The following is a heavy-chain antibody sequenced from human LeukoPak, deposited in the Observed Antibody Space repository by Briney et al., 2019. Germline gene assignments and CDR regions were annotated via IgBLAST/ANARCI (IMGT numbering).Heavy chain of an antibody. D-gene: IGHD1-20*01. CDR3: ASLTGISDY. Sequence: SETLSLTCTVSGGSISSGYYWGWIRQPPGKGLEWIGSIYHSGSTYYNPSLKSRVTISVDTSKNQFSLKLSSVTAADTAVYYCASLTGISDYWGQGTLVTVSS. J-gene: IGHJ4*02. V-gene: IGHV4-38-2*02. CDR1: GGSISSGYY. CDR2: IYHSGST.